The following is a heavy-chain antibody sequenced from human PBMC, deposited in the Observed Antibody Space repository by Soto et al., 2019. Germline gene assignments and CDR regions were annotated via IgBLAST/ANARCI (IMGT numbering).Heavy chain of an antibody. V-gene: IGHV1-2*04. CDR2: INPNSGGT. CDR3: ARALRRYSSGWYYYYYGMDV. D-gene: IGHD6-19*01. CDR1: GYTFTGYY. J-gene: IGHJ6*02. Sequence: ASVKVSCKASGYTFTGYYMHWVRQAPGQGLEWMGWINPNSGGTNYAQKFQGWVTMTRDTSISTAYMELSRLRSDDTAVYCCARALRRYSSGWYYYYYGMDVWGQGTMVTVSS.